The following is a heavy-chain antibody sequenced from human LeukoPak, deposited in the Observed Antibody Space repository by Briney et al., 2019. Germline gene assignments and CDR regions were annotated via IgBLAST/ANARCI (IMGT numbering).Heavy chain of an antibody. D-gene: IGHD3-22*01. CDR3: AKVRDSSGYYLPLFDY. J-gene: IGHJ4*02. CDR2: VRFAGS. CDR1: GFTLSSYA. V-gene: IGHV3-30*02. Sequence: PGGSLRLSCAASGFTLSSYAMHWVRQGPGKGLEWVAFVRFAGSTVKGRFTISRDNSKNTLYLQMNSLRAEDTAVYYCAKVRDSSGYYLPLFDYWGQGTLVTVSS.